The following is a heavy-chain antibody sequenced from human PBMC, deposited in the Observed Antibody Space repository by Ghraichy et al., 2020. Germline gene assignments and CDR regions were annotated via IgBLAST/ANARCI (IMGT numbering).Heavy chain of an antibody. CDR3: ARELLRYFDWSNNWFDP. CDR1: GFTFSSYS. V-gene: IGHV3-21*01. D-gene: IGHD3-9*01. J-gene: IGHJ5*02. CDR2: ISSSSSYI. Sequence: ESLNISCAASGFTFSSYSMNWVRQAPGKGLEWVSSISSSSSYIYYADSVKGRFTISRDNAKNSLYLQMNSLRAEDTAVYYCARELLRYFDWSNNWFDPWGQGTLVTVSS.